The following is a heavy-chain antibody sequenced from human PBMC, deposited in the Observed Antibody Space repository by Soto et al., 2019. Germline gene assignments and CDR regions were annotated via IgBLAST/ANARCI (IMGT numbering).Heavy chain of an antibody. Sequence: SVKVSCKASGVTFSSYTISWVRQAPGQGLEWMGRIIPILGIGNYAQKFQGRVTIIADKSTSTVYMDLSSLRSEDTAVYYCARRNGDYGRLDYWGLGTLVTVSS. D-gene: IGHD4-17*01. CDR2: IIPILGIG. J-gene: IGHJ4*02. CDR3: ARRNGDYGRLDY. V-gene: IGHV1-69*02. CDR1: GVTFSSYT.